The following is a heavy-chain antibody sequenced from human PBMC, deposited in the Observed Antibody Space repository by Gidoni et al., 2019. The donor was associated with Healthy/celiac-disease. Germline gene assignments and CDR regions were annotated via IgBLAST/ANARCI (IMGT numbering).Heavy chain of an antibody. CDR1: GASVRSGSYY. D-gene: IGHD6-19*01. J-gene: IGHJ4*02. CDR3: AREALAVAGNADY. CDR2: IYYSGST. Sequence: QVQLQESGPGLVKPSDTLSLTCTVSGASVRSGSYYWSWIRQPPGKGLEWIGYIYYSGSTNYNPSLKSRVTISVDTSKNQFSLKLSSVTAADTAVYYCAREALAVAGNADYWGQGTLVTVSS. V-gene: IGHV4-61*01.